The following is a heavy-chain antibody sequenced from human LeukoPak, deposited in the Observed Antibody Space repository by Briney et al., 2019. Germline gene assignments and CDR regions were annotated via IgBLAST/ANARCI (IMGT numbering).Heavy chain of an antibody. V-gene: IGHV3-23*01. Sequence: PGGSLRLSCAASGFTFSSYAMSWVRQAPGKGLEWVSAISGSGGSTYYADSVKGRFTISRDNSKNTLYLQMNSLRAEDTAVYYCAKGIDYVWGSYRTYNWFDPWGQGTLVTVSS. J-gene: IGHJ5*02. CDR1: GFTFSSYA. CDR2: ISGSGGST. CDR3: AKGIDYVWGSYRTYNWFDP. D-gene: IGHD3-16*02.